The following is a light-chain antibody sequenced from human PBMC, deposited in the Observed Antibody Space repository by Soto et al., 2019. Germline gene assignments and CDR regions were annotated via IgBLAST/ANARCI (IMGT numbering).Light chain of an antibody. Sequence: EIVLTQSPATLSLSPGERATLSCSASQSVSSYLAWYQQKPGQAPRLLIYDASNRATGIPARFSGSGSGTGFTLTISSLEPEDFAVYYGKKRSNWPPYTFRQGTKMEIE. J-gene: IGKJ2*01. CDR2: DAS. CDR1: QSVSSY. V-gene: IGKV3-11*01. CDR3: KKRSNWPPYT.